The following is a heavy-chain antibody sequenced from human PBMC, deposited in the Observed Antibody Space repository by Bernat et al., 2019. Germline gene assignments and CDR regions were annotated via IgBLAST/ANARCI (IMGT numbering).Heavy chain of an antibody. Sequence: EVQLVESGGGLVRPGGSLRLSCAASGFTFSSYWMHWARQAPGKGLVWVSRINLDGSSTSYADSVKGRFTISRDNAKNTLYLQMNSLRAEDTAVYYCVRDSGAGRQDFDYWGQGTLVTVSS. J-gene: IGHJ4*02. V-gene: IGHV3-74*01. CDR3: VRDSGAGRQDFDY. CDR1: GFTFSSYW. CDR2: INLDGSST. D-gene: IGHD6-19*01.